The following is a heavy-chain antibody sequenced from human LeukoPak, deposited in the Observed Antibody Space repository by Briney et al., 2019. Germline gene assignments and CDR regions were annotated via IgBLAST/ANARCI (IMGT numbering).Heavy chain of an antibody. J-gene: IGHJ4*02. D-gene: IGHD3-22*01. CDR2: INHSGST. CDR1: GGSISSSSYF. Sequence: TSETLSLTCTVSGGSISSSSYFWGWIRQPPGKGLEWIGEINHSGSTNYNPSLKSRVTISVDTSKNQFSLKLSSVTAADTAVYYCAGEWDLTYYYDSSGNPFDYWGQGTLVTVSS. CDR3: AGEWDLTYYYDSSGNPFDY. V-gene: IGHV4-39*07.